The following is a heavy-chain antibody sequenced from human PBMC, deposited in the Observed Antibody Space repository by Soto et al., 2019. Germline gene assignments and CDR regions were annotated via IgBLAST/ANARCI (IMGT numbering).Heavy chain of an antibody. Sequence: PWGSLRLCCAASGFTFSGYVINGFRQAPGKGLEWVSAISGSGGTTYYADSVKGRFTISRDNSKNTLYLQMNSLKAEDTALYYCVKEKRPFNNRYTMDVWGQGTTVTVSS. CDR1: GFTFSGYV. CDR3: VKEKRPFNNRYTMDV. V-gene: IGHV3-23*01. J-gene: IGHJ6*02. D-gene: IGHD1-1*01. CDR2: ISGSGGTT.